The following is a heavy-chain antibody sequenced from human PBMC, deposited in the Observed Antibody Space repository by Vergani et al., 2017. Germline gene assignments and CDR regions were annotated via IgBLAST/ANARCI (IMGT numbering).Heavy chain of an antibody. CDR3: ASQDSGYDSANWFDP. D-gene: IGHD5-12*01. CDR2: IWYDGSNK. J-gene: IGHJ5*02. V-gene: IGHV3-33*01. Sequence: QVQLVESGGGVVQPGRSLRLSCAASGFTFSSYGMHWVRQAPGKGLEWVAVIWYDGSNKYYADSVKGRFTISRDNSKNTLYLQMNSLRAEDTAVYYCASQDSGYDSANWFDPWGQGTLVTVSS. CDR1: GFTFSSYG.